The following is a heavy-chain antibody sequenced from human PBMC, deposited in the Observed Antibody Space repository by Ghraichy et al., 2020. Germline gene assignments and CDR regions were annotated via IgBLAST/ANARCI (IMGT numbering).Heavy chain of an antibody. Sequence: GGSLRLSCAASGFTFSSYAMSWVRQAPGKGLEWVSAISGSGGSTYYADSVKGRFTISRDNSKNTLYLQMNSLRAEDTAVYYCAKATRITMVRGVISETKYYFDYWGQGTLVTVSS. CDR1: GFTFSSYA. CDR3: AKATRITMVRGVISETKYYFDY. D-gene: IGHD3-10*01. J-gene: IGHJ4*02. CDR2: ISGSGGST. V-gene: IGHV3-23*01.